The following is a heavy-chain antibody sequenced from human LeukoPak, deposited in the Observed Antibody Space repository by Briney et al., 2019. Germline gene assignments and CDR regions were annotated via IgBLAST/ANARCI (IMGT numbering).Heavy chain of an antibody. V-gene: IGHV3-48*03. Sequence: GGSLRLSCAAPGFTFSSYEMNWVRQAPGKGLEWVSYISSSGSTIYYADSVKGRFTISRDNAKNSLYLQMNSLRAEDTAVYYCVRLVVERYYYHGMDVWGQGTTVTVSS. CDR3: VRLVVERYYYHGMDV. J-gene: IGHJ6*02. CDR1: GFTFSSYE. CDR2: ISSSGSTI. D-gene: IGHD6-19*01.